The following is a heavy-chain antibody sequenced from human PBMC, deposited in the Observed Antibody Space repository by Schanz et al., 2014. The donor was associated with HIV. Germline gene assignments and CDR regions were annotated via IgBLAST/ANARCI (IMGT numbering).Heavy chain of an antibody. J-gene: IGHJ4*02. Sequence: VQLLESGGGLVQPGRSLRLSCVASGFTFSNYAMSWVRQAPGKGLEWVAIISFDGSNKYYADSVKGRFTISRDNSKNTLYLQMNSLRAEDTAVYYCAQDRDVLTGYPGHWGQGTLVTVSS. CDR2: ISFDGSNK. CDR3: AQDRDVLTGYPGH. CDR1: GFTFSNYA. D-gene: IGHD3-9*01. V-gene: IGHV3-30*18.